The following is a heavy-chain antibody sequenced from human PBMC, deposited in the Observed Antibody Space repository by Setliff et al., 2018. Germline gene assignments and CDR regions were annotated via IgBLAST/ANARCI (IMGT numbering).Heavy chain of an antibody. CDR3: ARESRYYYDNLGTLDY. CDR1: GGSISSGDYY. CDR2: IYSSGST. J-gene: IGHJ4*02. D-gene: IGHD3-22*01. Sequence: PSETLSLTCTVSGGSISSGDYYWSWIRQPPEKGLEWIGYIYSSGSTYYNPSLKSRVSISVDTSKNQFSLKLSSVTAADTAVYYCARESRYYYDNLGTLDYWGQGTLVTVSS. V-gene: IGHV4-30-4*08.